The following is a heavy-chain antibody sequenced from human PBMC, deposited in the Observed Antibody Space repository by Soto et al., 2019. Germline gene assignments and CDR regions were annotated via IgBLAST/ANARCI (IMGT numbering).Heavy chain of an antibody. V-gene: IGHV1-18*01. J-gene: IGHJ6*02. CDR2: ISIFNGNT. Sequence: QAQLVQSGAEVRKPGASVKVSCKASGYRFTSYGISWVRQAPGQGLEWMGWISIFNGNTKSAQKVQDRVTMTTDTSTNKAYMELRSLKSDDTAIYYCARDAAVAGRGDGMDLWGQGTTVSVPS. CDR1: GYRFTSYG. D-gene: IGHD6-19*01. CDR3: ARDAAVAGRGDGMDL.